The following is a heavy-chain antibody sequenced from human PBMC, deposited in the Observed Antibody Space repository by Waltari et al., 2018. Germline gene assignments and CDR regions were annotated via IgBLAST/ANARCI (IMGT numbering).Heavy chain of an antibody. CDR2: IHQSGST. D-gene: IGHD6-13*01. Sequence: QVQLQESGPGLVKPSETLSLTCSVSGYSISSGYYWGWIRQPPGKGLEWIGSIHQSGSTYYKPSLQRRVTKSVDTSKNQFSLKLTSVTAADTAGYYCARVGQQATRYMDVWGKGTTVTVSS. V-gene: IGHV4-38-2*02. CDR3: ARVGQQATRYMDV. J-gene: IGHJ6*03. CDR1: GYSISSGYY.